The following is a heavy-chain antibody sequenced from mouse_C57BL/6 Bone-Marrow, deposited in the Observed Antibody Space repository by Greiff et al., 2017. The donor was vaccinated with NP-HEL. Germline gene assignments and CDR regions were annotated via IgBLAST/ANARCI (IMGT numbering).Heavy chain of an antibody. D-gene: IGHD1-1*01. Sequence: EVQLQESGGGLVQPGGSLKLSCAASGFTFSDYGMAWVRQAPRKGPEWVAFISNLAYSIYYADTVTGRFTISRENAKNTLYLEMSSLRSEDTAMYYCARPLYYYGSSPYAMDYWGQGTSVTVSS. CDR2: ISNLAYSI. V-gene: IGHV5-15*01. CDR3: ARPLYYYGSSPYAMDY. J-gene: IGHJ4*01. CDR1: GFTFSDYG.